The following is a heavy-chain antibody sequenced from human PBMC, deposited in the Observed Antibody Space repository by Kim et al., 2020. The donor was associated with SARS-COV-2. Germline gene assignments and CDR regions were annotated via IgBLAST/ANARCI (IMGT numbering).Heavy chain of an antibody. CDR1: GGSISSSSYY. D-gene: IGHD2-2*01. J-gene: IGHJ5*02. Sequence: SETLSLTCTVSGGSISSSSYYWGWIRQPPGKGLEWIGSIYYSGSTYYNPSLKSRVTISVDTSKNQFSLNLSSVTAADTAVYYCARPLGYCSSTSCYGDWFDPWGQGTLVTVSS. CDR3: ARPLGYCSSTSCYGDWFDP. CDR2: IYYSGST. V-gene: IGHV4-39*01.